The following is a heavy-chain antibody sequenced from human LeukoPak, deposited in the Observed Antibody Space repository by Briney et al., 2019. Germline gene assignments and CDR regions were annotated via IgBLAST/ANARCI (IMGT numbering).Heavy chain of an antibody. Sequence: AGGSLRLSCAASGFTFVSYWMHWVRQAPGKGLVWVSRINGYGSSTDFADSVKGRFTISRDNAKNTLYLQMNSLRAEDTALYYCASTSHRGGHWGQGTLVTVSS. D-gene: IGHD3-16*01. J-gene: IGHJ4*02. CDR1: GFTFVSYW. CDR2: INGYGSST. V-gene: IGHV3-74*01. CDR3: ASTSHRGGH.